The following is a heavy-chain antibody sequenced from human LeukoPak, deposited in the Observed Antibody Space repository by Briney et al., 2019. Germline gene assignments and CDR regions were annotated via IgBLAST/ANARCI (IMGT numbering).Heavy chain of an antibody. V-gene: IGHV4-59*01. CDR2: IYYSGST. Sequence: PSETQSLTCTVSGGSISSYYWSWIRQAPGKGLEWIGYIYYSGSTNYNPSLKSRVTISVDTSKNQFSLKLSSVTAADTAVYYCARDRAYCSGGSCYDDAFDIWGQGTMVTVSS. D-gene: IGHD2-15*01. CDR3: ARDRAYCSGGSCYDDAFDI. J-gene: IGHJ3*02. CDR1: GGSISSYY.